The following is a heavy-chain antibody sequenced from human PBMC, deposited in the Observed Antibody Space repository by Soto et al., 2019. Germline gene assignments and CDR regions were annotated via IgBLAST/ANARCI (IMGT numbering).Heavy chain of an antibody. J-gene: IGHJ5*02. V-gene: IGHV1-18*01. CDR3: ARDLAWWDSRSWYVWDNWFEP. CDR2: SSAYNGNT. D-gene: IGHD6-13*01. CDR1: GYTFTSYG. Sequence: ASVKVSCKASGYTFTSYGISWVRQAPGQGLEWMGWSSAYNGNTNYAQKLQGRVTMTTDTSTSTAYMELRSLRSDDTAVYYCARDLAWWDSRSWYVWDNWFEPWGQGTLVTVSS.